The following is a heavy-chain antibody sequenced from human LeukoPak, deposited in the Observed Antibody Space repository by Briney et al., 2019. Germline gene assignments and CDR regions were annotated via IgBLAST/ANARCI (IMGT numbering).Heavy chain of an antibody. Sequence: EASVKVSCKASGGTFSSYAISWVRQAPGQGLEWMGGIIPIFGTANYAQKFQGRVTITADESTSTAYMELSSLRSEDTAVYYCARDPITGTTLTYYFDYWGQGTLVTVSS. CDR1: GGTFSSYA. J-gene: IGHJ4*02. CDR2: IIPIFGTA. CDR3: ARDPITGTTLTYYFDY. D-gene: IGHD1-7*01. V-gene: IGHV1-69*13.